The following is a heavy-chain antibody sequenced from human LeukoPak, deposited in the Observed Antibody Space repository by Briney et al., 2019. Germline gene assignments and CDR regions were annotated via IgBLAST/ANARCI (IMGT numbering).Heavy chain of an antibody. V-gene: IGHV3-7*01. CDR1: GFPFSSSW. CDR2: SSPDGSEK. J-gene: IGHJ4*02. Sequence: GSLRLSCAASGFPFSSSWMSWLRQAPGKGLEWVANSSPDGSEKYYLDSVKGRFTVSRDNAENSLHLQMNSLRAEDTAVYYCASDGSGYSAHWGQGTLVTVSS. CDR3: ASDGSGYSAH. D-gene: IGHD3-22*01.